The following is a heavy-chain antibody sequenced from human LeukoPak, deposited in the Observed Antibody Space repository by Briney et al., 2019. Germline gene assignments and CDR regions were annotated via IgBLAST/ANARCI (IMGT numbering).Heavy chain of an antibody. CDR1: GGSFSGYY. Sequence: SETLSLTCAVYGGSFSGYYWSWIRQPPGKGLEWIGEINHSGSTNYNPSLKSRVTISVDTSKNQFSLKLSALTAADMAVYDCARATPITTGFQHWGQGTLVTVSS. D-gene: IGHD1-20*01. V-gene: IGHV4-34*01. CDR2: INHSGST. CDR3: ARATPITTGFQH. J-gene: IGHJ1*01.